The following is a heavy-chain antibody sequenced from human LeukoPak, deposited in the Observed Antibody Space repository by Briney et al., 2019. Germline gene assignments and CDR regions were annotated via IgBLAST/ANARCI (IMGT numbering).Heavy chain of an antibody. CDR2: SYASGST. CDR3: ARHRYTSSSSYFDC. CDR1: RGSISGYY. V-gene: IGHV4-59*08. Sequence: FETLSLTCTCSRGSISGYYWTGIRQPPGKEVEGIGESYASGSTNYNPAHRSRVTISVDTSKNQCSLRLSSVTAADTAVYYCARHRYTSSSSYFDCWGQGTLGTVSP. J-gene: IGHJ4*02. D-gene: IGHD6-6*01.